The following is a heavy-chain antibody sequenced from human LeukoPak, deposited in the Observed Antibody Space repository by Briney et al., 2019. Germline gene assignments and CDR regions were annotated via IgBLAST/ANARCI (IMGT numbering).Heavy chain of an antibody. V-gene: IGHV3-21*01. CDR3: ARERLLARDSSGDAFDL. Sequence: GVSLRLSCAASGFPFSTYAMSWVRQSRGKGLEWVSALSSNAAYIYYAESVRGRFTISRDKTKNSLYLQMSSLRAEDTALYYCARERLLARDSSGDAFDLWGQGTMVTVSS. J-gene: IGHJ3*01. CDR2: LSSNAAYI. CDR1: GFPFSTYA. D-gene: IGHD5-12*01.